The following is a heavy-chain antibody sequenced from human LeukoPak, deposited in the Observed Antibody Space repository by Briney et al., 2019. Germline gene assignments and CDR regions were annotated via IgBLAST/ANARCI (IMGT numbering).Heavy chain of an antibody. D-gene: IGHD3-10*02. Sequence: GGSLRLSWAASGFTFSRYEMNWVRQAPGEGLEGVSYISSSGSTIYYADSVKGRFTISRDNAKNSLYLQMNSLRAEDTAVYYCAELGITMIGGVWGKGTTVTISS. V-gene: IGHV3-48*03. J-gene: IGHJ6*04. CDR2: ISSSGSTI. CDR3: AELGITMIGGV. CDR1: GFTFSRYE.